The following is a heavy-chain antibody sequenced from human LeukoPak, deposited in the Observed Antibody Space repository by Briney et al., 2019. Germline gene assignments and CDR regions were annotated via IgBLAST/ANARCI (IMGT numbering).Heavy chain of an antibody. CDR2: IKQDGSEQ. J-gene: IGHJ4*02. D-gene: IGHD7-27*01. V-gene: IGHV3-7*01. CDR1: GFTLSSYW. Sequence: GGSMRLSCAASGFTLSSYWMNWVRQAPGRGLEWVANIKQDGSEQYYVDSVKCLFTISRDNAKNLMYLHMNSLRAEDTAVYYCARGSAENWGDYFDYWGQGTLVTVSS. CDR3: ARGSAENWGDYFDY.